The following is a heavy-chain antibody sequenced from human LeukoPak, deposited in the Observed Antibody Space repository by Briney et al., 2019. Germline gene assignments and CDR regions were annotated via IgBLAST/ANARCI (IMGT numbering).Heavy chain of an antibody. CDR1: GYPISSGYY. Sequence: SETLSLTCAVSGYPISSGYYWGWIRQPPGKGLEWIGEINHSGSTNYNPSLKSRVTISVDTSKNQFSLKLSSVAAADTAVYYCARGWYDILTGPYYFDYWGQGTLVTVSS. CDR3: ARGWYDILTGPYYFDY. J-gene: IGHJ4*02. D-gene: IGHD3-9*01. CDR2: INHSGST. V-gene: IGHV4-38-2*01.